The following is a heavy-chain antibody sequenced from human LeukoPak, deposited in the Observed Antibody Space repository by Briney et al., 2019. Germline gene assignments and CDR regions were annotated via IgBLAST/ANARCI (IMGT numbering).Heavy chain of an antibody. CDR3: AKESGHCRSPSCYLFWFDP. CDR2: IRYDGSNK. Sequence: PGGSLRLSCAAAGFTLSSYGMHWVRQAPGKGLEWGAFIRYDGSNKYYADSVKCRFTISRDNSKNTLYLQMNSLRAEDTAVYYCAKESGHCRSPSCYLFWFDPWGQGTLVTVPS. CDR1: GFTLSSYG. J-gene: IGHJ5*02. D-gene: IGHD2-2*01. V-gene: IGHV3-30*02.